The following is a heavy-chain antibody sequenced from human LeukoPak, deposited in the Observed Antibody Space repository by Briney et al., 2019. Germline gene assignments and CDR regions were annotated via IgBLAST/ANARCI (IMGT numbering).Heavy chain of an antibody. Sequence: GGSLRLSCAASGFTFSSYAMSWVRQAPGKGLGWVSAISNSGGSTYYADSVKGRFTISRDNAKNSLFLEMNSLTAGDTAVYYCARDNAHASRSSGVRWGQGTLVTVSS. J-gene: IGHJ4*02. D-gene: IGHD3-10*01. CDR3: ARDNAHASRSSGVR. V-gene: IGHV3-23*01. CDR2: ISNSGGST. CDR1: GFTFSSYA.